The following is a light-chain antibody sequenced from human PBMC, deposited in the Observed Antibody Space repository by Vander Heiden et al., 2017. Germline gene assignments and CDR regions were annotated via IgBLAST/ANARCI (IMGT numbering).Light chain of an antibody. V-gene: IGKV1-39*01. CDR2: TAS. J-gene: IGKJ2*01. Sequence: DIQMPPSPSSLSASVGDRVTITRRASQNINNKLNWLQQKPGKAPNLLIYTASALQDGVPSRFSGSGSETDFTLTISSLQPDDFATYYCQQFYSTPYTFGQGTNLEI. CDR1: QNINNK. CDR3: QQFYSTPYT.